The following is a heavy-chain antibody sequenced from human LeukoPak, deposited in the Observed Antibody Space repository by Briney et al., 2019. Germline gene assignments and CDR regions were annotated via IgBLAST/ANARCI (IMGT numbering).Heavy chain of an antibody. V-gene: IGHV1-2*02. CDR2: TNPNSGGT. D-gene: IGHD2-2*01. Sequence: ASVKVSCKASGYTFTGYYMHWVRQAPGQGLEWMGWTNPNSGGTNYAQKFQGRVTMTRDTSISTAYMELSRLRSDDTAVYYCARGYCSSTSCYLYGWFDPWGQGTLVTVSS. CDR1: GYTFTGYY. J-gene: IGHJ5*02. CDR3: ARGYCSSTSCYLYGWFDP.